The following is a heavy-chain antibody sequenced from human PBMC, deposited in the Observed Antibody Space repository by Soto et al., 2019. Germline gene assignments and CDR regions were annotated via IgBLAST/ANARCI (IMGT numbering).Heavy chain of an antibody. CDR2: VYSAGSP. V-gene: IGHV4-39*01. J-gene: IGHJ4*02. CDR3: AGHATRSVFVDC. Sequence: QPQLQESGPGLVKPSETLSLTCAVSDDFISTRSYYWAWIRQTPGMGLEWIGSVYSAGSPFYKPSLESRVTISVDTSRNQFSLKLTSVTAADTAVYYCAGHATRSVFVDCWGQGTLVTVSS. D-gene: IGHD4-17*01. CDR1: DDFISTRSYY.